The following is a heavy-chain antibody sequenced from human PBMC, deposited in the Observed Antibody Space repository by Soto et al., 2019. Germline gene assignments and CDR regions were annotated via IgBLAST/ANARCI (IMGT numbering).Heavy chain of an antibody. CDR2: ISYDGSNK. V-gene: IGHV3-30-3*01. CDR3: ARDSIDSSGYRFDY. CDR1: GFTFSSYA. D-gene: IGHD3-22*01. Sequence: PGGALRVYCAASGFTFSSYAMHWVRQAPGKGLEWVAVISYDGSNKYYADSVKGRFTISRDNSKNTLYLQMNSLRAEDTAVYYCARDSIDSSGYRFDYWGQGTLVTVSS. J-gene: IGHJ4*02.